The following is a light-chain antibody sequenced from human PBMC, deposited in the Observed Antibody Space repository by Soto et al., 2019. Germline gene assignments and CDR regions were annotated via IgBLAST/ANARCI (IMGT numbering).Light chain of an antibody. V-gene: IGLV2-14*01. CDR3: NSYTNRYTYV. CDR1: SSDVGGYNY. J-gene: IGLJ1*01. Sequence: QSALTQPASVSGSPGQSITISCTGTSSDVGGYNYVAWYQQHPGKAPKLLIYNVSNRPSGVSNRFSGSKSGSTASLTISGLQAEDEADYYCNSYTNRYTYVFGTGTKVTVL. CDR2: NVS.